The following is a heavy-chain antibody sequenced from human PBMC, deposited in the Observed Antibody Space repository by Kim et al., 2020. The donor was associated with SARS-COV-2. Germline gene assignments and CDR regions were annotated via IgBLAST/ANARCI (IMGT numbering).Heavy chain of an antibody. CDR3: ARASGYGSGGYYFDY. D-gene: IGHD3-10*01. V-gene: IGHV4-39*07. Sequence: PSPKSRVTIAVDTSKNQFSLRLSSVTAADTAVYYCARASGYGSGGYYFDYWGQGTLVTVSS. J-gene: IGHJ4*02.